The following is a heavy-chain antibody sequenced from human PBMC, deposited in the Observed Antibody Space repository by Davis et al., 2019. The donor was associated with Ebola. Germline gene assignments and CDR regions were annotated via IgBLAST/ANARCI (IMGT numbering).Heavy chain of an antibody. CDR1: GFTFSSYA. CDR3: TDYYYYGMDV. CDR2: IWYDGSNK. Sequence: GESLKISCAASGFTFSSYAMHWVRQAPGKGLEWVAVIWYDGSNKYYADSVKGRFTISRDNAKNSLYLQMNSLRAEDTAVYYCTDYYYYGMDVWGQGTTVTVSS. J-gene: IGHJ6*02. V-gene: IGHV3-33*03.